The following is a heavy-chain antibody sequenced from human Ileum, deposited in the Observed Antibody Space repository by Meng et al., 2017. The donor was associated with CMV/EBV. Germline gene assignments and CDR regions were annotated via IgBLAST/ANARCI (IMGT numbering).Heavy chain of an antibody. CDR1: GFTFSDYY. V-gene: IGHV3-11*01. CDR2: ISSSATSL. CDR3: ARIWDDFWSGYRYYFYAVDV. J-gene: IGHJ6*02. D-gene: IGHD3-3*01. Sequence: GGSLRLSCTASGFTFSDYYMGWVRQAPGKGLERVSYISSSATSLFYADSVRGRFTISRDNANNSLDLQMNSLGAEDTAVYYCARIWDDFWSGYRYYFYAVDVWGQGTAVTV.